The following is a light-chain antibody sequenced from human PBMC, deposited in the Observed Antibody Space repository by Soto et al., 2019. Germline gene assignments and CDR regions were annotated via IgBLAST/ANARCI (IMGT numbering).Light chain of an antibody. V-gene: IGLV4-69*01. CDR3: QTWGAGMRV. J-gene: IGLJ2*01. Sequence: QPVLTQSPSASASRGASVKLTCTLSSGHSSYAIAWHQQQPEKGPSYLMNLGIDGAHSKGDGIPDRFSGSSSGAERYLTITGLQSEDEAAYYCQTWGAGMRVFGGGTKLTVL. CDR1: SGHSSYA. CDR2: LGIDGAH.